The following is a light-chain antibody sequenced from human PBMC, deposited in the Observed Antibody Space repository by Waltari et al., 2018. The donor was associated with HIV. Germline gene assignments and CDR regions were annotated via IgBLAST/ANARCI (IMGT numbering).Light chain of an antibody. CDR3: QQYANLPLT. CDR2: DAS. CDR1: QDIGNY. J-gene: IGKJ4*01. Sequence: DIQMTQSPSSLSASLGDRVTITCQASQDIGNYLNWYQHRPGRVPKLLIYDASNLQPGVPSRFRGGGSGTDFTFTITSLQPEDIATYYCQQYANLPLTFGGGTKVEIK. V-gene: IGKV1-33*01.